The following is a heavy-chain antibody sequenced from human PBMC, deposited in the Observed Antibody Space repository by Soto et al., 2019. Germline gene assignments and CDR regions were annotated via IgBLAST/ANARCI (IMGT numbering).Heavy chain of an antibody. J-gene: IGHJ3*01. CDR2: IQSDGSRT. CDR3: ARGDLGGFDL. V-gene: IGHV3-74*01. CDR1: GCTFSSYG. Sequence: WGSLRLSCAAAGCTFSSYGMHWVRQAPGQGLVWVAHIQSDGSRTTYADSVKGRFTISRDNAKNTMYLQMNSLRAEDTAVYYCARGDLGGFDLWGQGTTVTVSS. D-gene: IGHD2-21*02.